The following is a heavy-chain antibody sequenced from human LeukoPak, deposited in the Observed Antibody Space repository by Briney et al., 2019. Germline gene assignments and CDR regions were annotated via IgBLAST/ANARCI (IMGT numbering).Heavy chain of an antibody. D-gene: IGHD6-19*01. CDR3: QSSGWSDSFDY. V-gene: IGHV3-21*01. CDR2: ISSSSSYI. CDR1: GFTFSSYS. Sequence: GGSLRLSCAASGFTFSSYSMNWVRQAPGKGLEWVSSISSSSSYIYYADSVKGRFTISRDNSKNTLYLQMNSLRAEDTAVYYCQSSGWSDSFDYWGQGTLVTVSS. J-gene: IGHJ4*02.